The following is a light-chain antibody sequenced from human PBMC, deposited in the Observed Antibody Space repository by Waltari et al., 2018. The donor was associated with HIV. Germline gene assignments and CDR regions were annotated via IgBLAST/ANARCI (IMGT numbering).Light chain of an antibody. Sequence: QSVLTQPPSASGTPGQRVTISCSGSSSNIGSNYVYWYQQLPGTAPKLLIYRNKQLPSAVPDRFSGSKSGTSASLAIRGLRSEDEADYYCAAWDDSLSGSWVFGGGTKLTVL. V-gene: IGLV1-47*01. CDR3: AAWDDSLSGSWV. J-gene: IGLJ3*02. CDR1: SSNIGSNY. CDR2: RNK.